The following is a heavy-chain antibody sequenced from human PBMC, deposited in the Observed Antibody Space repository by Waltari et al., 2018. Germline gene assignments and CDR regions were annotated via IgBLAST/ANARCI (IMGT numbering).Heavy chain of an antibody. V-gene: IGHV3-33*01. CDR2: ILYDGSDR. CDR3: ATVTTSV. D-gene: IGHD4-17*01. Sequence: QVQLVESGGGVVQPGRSLRLSCAVSGSTFSSYGMHWVRQAPGKGLKWVAVILYDGSDRYDADSVKGRFTISRDNSKSTLYLQMNCLRAEDAAVYYCATVTTSVWGQGTLVTVSS. J-gene: IGHJ4*02. CDR1: GSTFSSYG.